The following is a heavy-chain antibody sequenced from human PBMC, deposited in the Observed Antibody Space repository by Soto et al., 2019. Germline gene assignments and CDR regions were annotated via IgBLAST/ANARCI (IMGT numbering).Heavy chain of an antibody. CDR1: GFTFSSYA. CDR2: INSDGSST. CDR3: ARPQWGSGSYTYGMDV. J-gene: IGHJ6*02. D-gene: IGHD3-10*01. Sequence: GGSLRLSCAASGFTFSSYAMSWVRQAPGKGLVWVSRINSDGSSTSYADSVKGRFTISRDNAKNTLYLQMNSLRAEDTAVYYCARPQWGSGSYTYGMDVWGQGTTVTVSS. V-gene: IGHV3-74*01.